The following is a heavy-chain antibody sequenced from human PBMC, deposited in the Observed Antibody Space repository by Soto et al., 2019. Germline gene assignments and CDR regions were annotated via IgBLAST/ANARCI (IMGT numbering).Heavy chain of an antibody. CDR2: ISPRSGGT. J-gene: IGHJ4*02. Sequence: ASVKVSCKASGYTFIDYYMHWERQAPGQGVEWMGRISPRSGGTNYAQKFQGRVTMTWDTSLNTAYMELSSLISEDTAVYYCARPPGYFSDGYDFDLWGQGTLVTVSS. D-gene: IGHD2-15*01. CDR1: GYTFIDYY. CDR3: ARPPGYFSDGYDFDL. V-gene: IGHV1-2*02.